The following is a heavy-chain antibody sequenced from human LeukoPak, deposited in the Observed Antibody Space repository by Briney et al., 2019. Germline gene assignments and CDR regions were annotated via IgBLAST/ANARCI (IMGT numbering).Heavy chain of an antibody. CDR3: AKNAGYSYGLYYFDY. Sequence: GGSLRLSCAASGFAFSAYAMSWVRQAPGKGLEWVSSIISSGGVTYYADSLKGRFTISRDNSKNTVFLQMDSLRAEDSAVYYCAKNAGYSYGLYYFDYWGQGTLVTVSS. J-gene: IGHJ4*02. CDR2: IISSGGVT. CDR1: GFAFSAYA. D-gene: IGHD5-18*01. V-gene: IGHV3-23*01.